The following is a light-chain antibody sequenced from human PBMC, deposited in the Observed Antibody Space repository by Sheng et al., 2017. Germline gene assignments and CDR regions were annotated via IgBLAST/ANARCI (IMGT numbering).Light chain of an antibody. CDR1: QRINSN. J-gene: IGKJ1*01. CDR2: GAS. CDR3: QQYNNWPPEWT. Sequence: EIVMTQSPATLSVSPGERATLSCRASQRINSNYLAWYQHKPGQAPRLLIYGASTRATGIPARFSGSGSGTEFTLTISSLQSEDFAVYYCQQYNNWPPEWTFGQGTKVEIK. V-gene: IGKV3-15*01.